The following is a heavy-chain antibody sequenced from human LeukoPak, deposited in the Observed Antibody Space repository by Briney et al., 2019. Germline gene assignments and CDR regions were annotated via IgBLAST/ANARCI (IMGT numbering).Heavy chain of an antibody. Sequence: GGSLRLSCAASGFTFSSHGMNWVRQAPGKGLEWVSGITGSGGNRYYADSVKGRFTISRDNSKNTLYLQMNSLRAEDTAVYYCAKTHYGDPSQKYYFDYWGQGTLVTVSS. J-gene: IGHJ4*02. V-gene: IGHV3-23*01. CDR1: GFTFSSHG. CDR2: ITGSGGNR. CDR3: AKTHYGDPSQKYYFDY. D-gene: IGHD4-17*01.